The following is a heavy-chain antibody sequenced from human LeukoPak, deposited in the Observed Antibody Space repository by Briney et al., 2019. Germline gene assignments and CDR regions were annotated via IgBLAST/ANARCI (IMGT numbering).Heavy chain of an antibody. CDR1: GFTFSAYT. D-gene: IGHD3-16*01. J-gene: IGHJ5*02. V-gene: IGHV3-21*06. CDR3: AREGGRRRASNFDWFDP. Sequence: PGGSLRLSCAASGFTFSAYTMNWVRQAPGKGLEWVSAVSSNSAYIYYADSLRGRFTISRDNAKSLLYLQINSLRADDTAVYYCAREGGRRRASNFDWFDPWGQGTLVTVPS. CDR2: VSSNSAYI.